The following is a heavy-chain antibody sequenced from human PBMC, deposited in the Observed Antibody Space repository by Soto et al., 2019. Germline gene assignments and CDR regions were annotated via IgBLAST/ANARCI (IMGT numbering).Heavy chain of an antibody. CDR1: GFTLDDYA. CDR2: ISWNSGDI. D-gene: IGHD2-2*01. CDR3: AKDSCSSTRCYPGGMDV. J-gene: IGHJ6*02. V-gene: IGHV3-9*01. Sequence: GGSLRLSCAASGFTLDDYAMHWVRQAPGKGLEWVSGISWNSGDIDYADSVKGRFTISRDNAKNSLYLQMNSLRAEDTALYYCAKDSCSSTRCYPGGMDVWGQGTTVTVSS.